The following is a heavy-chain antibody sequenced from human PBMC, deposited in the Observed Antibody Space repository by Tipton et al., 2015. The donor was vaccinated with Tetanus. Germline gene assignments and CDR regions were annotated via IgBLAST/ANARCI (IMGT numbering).Heavy chain of an antibody. J-gene: IGHJ5*02. CDR2: VYYTGDT. Sequence: TLSLTCTVSGDSVSGYYWSWIRQPPGKGLEWVGYVYYTGDTNYNPSLKSRVTISMDRSENQISLKMTSVTAADTAVYYCAVLPKHWQAPRGAPWGQGILVTVSS. CDR3: AVLPKHWQAPRGAP. CDR1: GDSVSGYY. D-gene: IGHD1-1*01. V-gene: IGHV4-59*07.